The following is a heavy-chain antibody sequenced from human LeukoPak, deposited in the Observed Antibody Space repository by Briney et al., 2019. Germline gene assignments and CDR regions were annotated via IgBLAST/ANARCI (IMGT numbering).Heavy chain of an antibody. CDR1: GGSISSGDYY. D-gene: IGHD3-22*01. Sequence: PSQTLSLTCTVSGGSISSGDYYWSWIRQPPGKGLEWIGYIYYSGSTNYNPSLKSRVTISVETSKNQFSLKRSSVTAADTAVYYCARRSGYYFWFDPWGQGTLVTVSS. J-gene: IGHJ5*02. V-gene: IGHV4-30-4*01. CDR3: ARRSGYYFWFDP. CDR2: IYYSGST.